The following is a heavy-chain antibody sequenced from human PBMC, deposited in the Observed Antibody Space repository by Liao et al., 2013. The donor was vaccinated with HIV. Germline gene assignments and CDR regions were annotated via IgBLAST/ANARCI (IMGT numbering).Heavy chain of an antibody. Sequence: QVQLQQWGAGLLKPSETLSLTCAVYGGSFSGYYWSWIRQPAGKGLEWIGRIYTSGSTNYNPSLKSRVTMSVDTSKNQFSLKLSSVTAADTAVFYCAGTPWSYYYFDYWGQGTLVTVSS. V-gene: IGHV4-59*10. D-gene: IGHD1-26*01. CDR1: GGSFSGYY. J-gene: IGHJ4*02. CDR2: IYTSGST. CDR3: AGTPWSYYYFDY.